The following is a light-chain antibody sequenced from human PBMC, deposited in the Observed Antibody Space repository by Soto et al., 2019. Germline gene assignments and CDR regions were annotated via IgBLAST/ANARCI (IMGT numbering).Light chain of an antibody. CDR2: GAS. Sequence: EIVMTQSPATLSVSPGERATLSCRASQSVSSNLAWYQQKPGQAPRLLIYGASTRATGIPARFSGSGSETEFTLTISSLQSGDFATYYCQHYNTYPWTFGQGTKVDIK. V-gene: IGKV3-15*01. CDR1: QSVSSN. CDR3: QHYNTYPWT. J-gene: IGKJ1*01.